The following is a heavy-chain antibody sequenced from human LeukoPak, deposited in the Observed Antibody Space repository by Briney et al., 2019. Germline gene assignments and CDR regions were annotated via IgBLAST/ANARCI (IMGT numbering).Heavy chain of an antibody. CDR2: ISWNSGRI. V-gene: IGHV3-9*01. D-gene: IGHD3-16*01. CDR1: GFTFDDYA. J-gene: IGHJ3*02. CDR3: AKDFYRLGEFDAFDN. Sequence: PGGSLRLSRAASGFTFDDYAMHWVRQAPGKGLEWVSGISWNSGRIGYADSVKGRFTISRDNAKNSLYLQMNSLRVEDTALYYCAKDFYRLGEFDAFDNWGQGTMVTVSS.